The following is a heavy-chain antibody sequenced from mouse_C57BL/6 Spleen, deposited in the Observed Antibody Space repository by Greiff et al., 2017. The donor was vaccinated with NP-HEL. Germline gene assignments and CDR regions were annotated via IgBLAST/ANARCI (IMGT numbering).Heavy chain of an antibody. Sequence: EVHLVESGGGLVKPGGSLKLSCAASGFTFSSYAMSWVRQTPEKRLEWVATISDGGSYTYYPDNVKGRFTISRDNAKNNLYLQMSHLKSEDTAMYYCARDTMIKTWFAYWGQGTLVTVSA. D-gene: IGHD2-4*01. CDR1: GFTFSSYA. J-gene: IGHJ3*01. CDR3: ARDTMIKTWFAY. V-gene: IGHV5-4*01. CDR2: ISDGGSYT.